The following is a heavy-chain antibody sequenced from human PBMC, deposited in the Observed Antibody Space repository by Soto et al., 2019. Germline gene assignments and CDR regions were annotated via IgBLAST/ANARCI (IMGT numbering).Heavy chain of an antibody. V-gene: IGHV3-21*01. Sequence: EGSLRLSCAASGFTFSTYSMNWVRQAPGKGLEWVSSITSSSSYIYYADSVKGRFTISGDNAKDSLYLQMNSLRAEDTAVYYCASSSRTIPIFGVVTLDFDYWGQGTLVTVSS. CDR2: ITSSSSYI. J-gene: IGHJ4*02. CDR1: GFTFSTYS. CDR3: ASSSRTIPIFGVVTLDFDY. D-gene: IGHD3-3*01.